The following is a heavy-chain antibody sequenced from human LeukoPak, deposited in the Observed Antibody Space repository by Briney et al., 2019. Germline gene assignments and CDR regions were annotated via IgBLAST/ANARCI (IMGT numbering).Heavy chain of an antibody. J-gene: IGHJ4*02. V-gene: IGHV3-30-3*01. CDR3: ARDGLRRGGLDY. CDR1: GFTFSSYA. Sequence: GGSLRLSCAASGFTFSSYAMHWVRQAPGKGPEWVAVISYDGSNKYYADSVKGRFTISRDNSKNTLYLQMNSLRAEDTAVYYCARDGLRRGGLDYWGQGTLVTVSS. D-gene: IGHD3-16*01. CDR2: ISYDGSNK.